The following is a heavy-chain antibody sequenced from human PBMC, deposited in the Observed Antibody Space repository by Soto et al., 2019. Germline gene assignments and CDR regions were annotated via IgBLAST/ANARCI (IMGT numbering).Heavy chain of an antibody. J-gene: IGHJ6*02. CDR3: ARETGSYTWSDGLMDV. V-gene: IGHV3-21*02. D-gene: IGHD1-20*01. CDR1: GFSFSSFT. CDR2: IDTSSTYI. Sequence: EVQLVESGGGLVKPGGSLRLSCAASGFSFSSFTMNWVRQAPGKGLGWVSSIDTSSTYIYYADSVTGRFTISRDNAKKSVYQPTPRLRSEDTAVYYCARETGSYTWSDGLMDVWGQGTTVTVSS.